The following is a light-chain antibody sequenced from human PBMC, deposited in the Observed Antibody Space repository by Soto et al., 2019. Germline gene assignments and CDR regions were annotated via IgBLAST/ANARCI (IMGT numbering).Light chain of an antibody. Sequence: EIVLTQSPATLSLSPGDRAALSCKASQSVLNYLGWYPQTPGQAPRLLIYGASTRAAGIPARFSGSGSGTDFTRTSRSLGPLDLAFCYCRLRANCPPITFGQGTRLEIK. V-gene: IGKV3-11*01. CDR1: QSVLNY. CDR2: GAS. CDR3: RLRANCPPIT. J-gene: IGKJ5*01.